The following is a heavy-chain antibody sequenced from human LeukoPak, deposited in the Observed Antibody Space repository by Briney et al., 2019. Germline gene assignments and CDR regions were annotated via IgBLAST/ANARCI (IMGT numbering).Heavy chain of an antibody. J-gene: IGHJ3*02. V-gene: IGHV1-69*13. Sequence: SVKVSCKASGYTFTSYGISWVRQAPGQGLEWMGGIIPIFGTANYAQKFQGRVTITADESTSTAYMELSSLRSEDTAVYYCARGRPYAFDIWGQGTMVTVSS. CDR3: ARGRPYAFDI. CDR2: IIPIFGTA. CDR1: GYTFTSYG.